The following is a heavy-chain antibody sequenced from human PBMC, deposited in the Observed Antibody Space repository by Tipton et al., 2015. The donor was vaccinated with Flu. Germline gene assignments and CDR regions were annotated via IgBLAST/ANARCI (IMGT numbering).Heavy chain of an antibody. CDR1: SGSIRSTNYF. D-gene: IGHD3-10*02. Sequence: TLSLTCTVSSGSIRSTNYFCAWIRQPPGKRLELIGSLYPSGTPYYNPSLKSRVTISVDTSKSQFSLRLRSVTAADTAVYHCARLSYYDVDLKNFYFDYWGQGALVTVSS. J-gene: IGHJ4*02. V-gene: IGHV4-39*01. CDR2: LYPSGTP. CDR3: ARLSYYDVDLKNFYFDY.